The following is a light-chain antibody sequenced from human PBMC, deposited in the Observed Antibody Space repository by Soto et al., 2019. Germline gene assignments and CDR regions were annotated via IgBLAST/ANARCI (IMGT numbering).Light chain of an antibody. V-gene: IGKV3-20*01. CDR1: QTVSDMY. CDR3: QHYGTSAL. J-gene: IGKJ3*01. Sequence: EIVLTQSPGTLSLSPGERATLSCRASQTVSDMYLAWYQQTPGQAPRLLIYASNRATGIPDRFSGSGSGTDFTLTIGRLAHEDFAVYYCQHYGTSALFGPGTKVDIK. CDR2: AS.